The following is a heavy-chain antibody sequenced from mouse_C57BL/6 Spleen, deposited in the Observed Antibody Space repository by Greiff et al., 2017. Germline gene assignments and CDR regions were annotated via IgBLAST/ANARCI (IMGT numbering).Heavy chain of an antibody. J-gene: IGHJ1*03. CDR1: GYTFTSYW. Sequence: VQLQQPGAELVRPGTSVKLSCKASGYTFTSYWMHWVKQRPGQGLEWIGVIDPSDSYTNYNQKFKGKATLTVDTSSSTAYMQLSSLTSEDSAVYYCARGLDGYFDVWGTGTTVTVSS. CDR2: IDPSDSYT. V-gene: IGHV1-59*01. CDR3: ARGLDGYFDV. D-gene: IGHD2-13*01.